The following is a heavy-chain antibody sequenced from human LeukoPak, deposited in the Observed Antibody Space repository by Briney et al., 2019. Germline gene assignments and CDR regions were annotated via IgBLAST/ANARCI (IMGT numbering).Heavy chain of an antibody. CDR1: GFTFSSYA. V-gene: IGHV3-23*01. CDR2: ISVSGDST. D-gene: IGHD3-22*01. CDR3: AKNRDSSSYYHDAFDF. Sequence: GGSLRLSCAASGFTFSSYAMSWVRQAPGQGLEWVSVISVSGDSTYYADSVKGRFTISRDNSKNTLYLQMNSLRAEDTAVYYCAKNRDSSSYYHDAFDFWGQGTMVTVPT. J-gene: IGHJ3*01.